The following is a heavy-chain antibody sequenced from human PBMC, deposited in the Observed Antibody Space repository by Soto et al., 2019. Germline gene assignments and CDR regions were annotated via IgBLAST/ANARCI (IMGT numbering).Heavy chain of an antibody. D-gene: IGHD4-17*01. CDR2: ITDSSDTV. V-gene: IGHV3-48*01. CDR3: ARDLDYGVQPDY. Sequence: PGGSLRLSCVASGFSFSNYNMNWVRQAPGKGLEWVSYITDSSDTVHYADSVRGRFTISRDNAESSLYLQMNSLRAEDTAVYYCARDLDYGVQPDYWGQGTLVTVSS. CDR1: GFSFSNYN. J-gene: IGHJ4*02.